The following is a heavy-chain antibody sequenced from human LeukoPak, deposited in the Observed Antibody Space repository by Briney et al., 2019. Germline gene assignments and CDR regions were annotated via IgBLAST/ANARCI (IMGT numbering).Heavy chain of an antibody. CDR2: ISDSGGTT. V-gene: IGHV3-23*01. D-gene: IGHD2-2*01. CDR3: AKLTRGYCSSTACPNWFDP. Sequence: GGSLRLSCAASGFTFSTYNMNWVRHAPGEGLEWVSAISDSGGTTYYADSVKGRFTISRDNSKNTLYLQMNSLRGEDAAVYYCAKLTRGYCSSTACPNWFDPWDQGTLVTVSS. J-gene: IGHJ5*02. CDR1: GFTFSTYN.